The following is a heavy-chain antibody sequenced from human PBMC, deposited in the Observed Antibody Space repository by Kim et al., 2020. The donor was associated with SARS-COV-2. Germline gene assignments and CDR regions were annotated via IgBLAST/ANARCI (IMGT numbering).Heavy chain of an antibody. CDR1: GFTFDDYA. CDR3: AKEGYGSGRGKGFYYYYYMDV. CDR2: ISWNSGSI. J-gene: IGHJ6*03. Sequence: GGSLRLSCAASGFTFDDYAMHWVRQAPGKGLEWVSGISWNSGSIGYADSVKGRFTISRDNAKNSLYLQMNSLRAEDTALYYCAKEGYGSGRGKGFYYYYYMDVWGKGTTVTVSS. V-gene: IGHV3-9*01. D-gene: IGHD3-10*01.